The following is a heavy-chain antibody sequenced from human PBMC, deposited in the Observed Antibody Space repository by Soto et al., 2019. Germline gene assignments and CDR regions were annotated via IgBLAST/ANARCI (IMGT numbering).Heavy chain of an antibody. CDR1: GYIFTAYY. CDR3: ARDRRQNSGYL. J-gene: IGHJ4*02. Sequence: ASVKVSCKASGYIFTAYYIHWVRQAPGQGLEWMGWINPNNGATKCAPKFQGRVTMTRDTSISTVYMDLSRLTSDDTAVYYCARDRRQNSGYLWGQGTRVTVSS. D-gene: IGHD5-12*01. V-gene: IGHV1-2*02. CDR2: INPNNGAT.